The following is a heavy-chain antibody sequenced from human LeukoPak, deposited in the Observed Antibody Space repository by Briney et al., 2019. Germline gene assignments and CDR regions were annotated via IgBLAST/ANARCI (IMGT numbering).Heavy chain of an antibody. V-gene: IGHV4-59*01. D-gene: IGHD1-26*01. CDR2: IYYSGST. J-gene: IGHJ4*02. Sequence: PSETLSLTCTVSGGSISSYYWSWIRQPPGKGLEWIGYIYYSGSTNYSPSLKSRVTISVDTSKNQFSLKLSSVTAADTAVYYCARGSGGNYKAFDYWGQGTLVTVSS. CDR1: GGSISSYY. CDR3: ARGSGGNYKAFDY.